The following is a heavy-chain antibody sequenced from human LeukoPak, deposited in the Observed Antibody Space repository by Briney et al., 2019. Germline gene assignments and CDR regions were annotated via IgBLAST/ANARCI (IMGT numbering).Heavy chain of an antibody. Sequence: GSLRLSCAASGFTFSSYEMNGVRHARGKGLEWVSYISSSGSTIYYADSVKGRFTISRDNAKNSLYLQMNSLRAEDTAVYYCAKEGFDYAWWFDPWGQGTLVTVSS. CDR2: ISSSGSTI. D-gene: IGHD3-9*01. CDR1: GFTFSSYE. CDR3: AKEGFDYAWWFDP. V-gene: IGHV3-48*03. J-gene: IGHJ5*02.